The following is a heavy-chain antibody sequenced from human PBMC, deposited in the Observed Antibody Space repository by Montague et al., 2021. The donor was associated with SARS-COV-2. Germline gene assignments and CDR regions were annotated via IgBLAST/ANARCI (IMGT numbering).Heavy chain of an antibody. V-gene: IGHV4-34*01. CDR2: IKQSGST. Sequence: SETLSLTCAVYGGSFGDDHWSWIRQPPGKGLEWIGDIKQSGSTNYNPSXXSRVTISVDTSKNQFSLKVTSVTAADTAVYFCARGHLSVSMIVVVFTSASYYFDYWGQGAQVTVSS. J-gene: IGHJ4*02. CDR3: ARGHLSVSMIVVVFTSASYYFDY. D-gene: IGHD3-22*01. CDR1: GGSFGDDH.